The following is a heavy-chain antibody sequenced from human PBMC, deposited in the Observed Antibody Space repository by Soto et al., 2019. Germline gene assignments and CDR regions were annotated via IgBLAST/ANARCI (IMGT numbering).Heavy chain of an antibody. V-gene: IGHV4-59*08. CDR2: IYYSGST. J-gene: IGHJ2*01. Sequence: QVQLQESGPGLVKPSETLSLTCTVSGGSISSYYWSWIRQPPGKGLEWIGYIYYSGSTNYNPSLKSQITISVDTSKNQFSLKLSSVTAADTAVYYCARTQGSGPNWYFDLWGRGPLVTVSS. CDR1: GGSISSYY. CDR3: ARTQGSGPNWYFDL.